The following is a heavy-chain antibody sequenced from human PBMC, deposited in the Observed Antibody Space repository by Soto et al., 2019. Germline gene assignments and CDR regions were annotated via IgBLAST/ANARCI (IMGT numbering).Heavy chain of an antibody. CDR3: ASRVGAVDY. CDR2: IYHDGLNK. J-gene: IGHJ4*02. CDR1: GFTCSSFI. Sequence: QVQLVESGGGGVQPGRSLRLSCATSGFTCSSFIMHWVRQAPGKGLEWVAVIYHDGLNKYYADSVKGRFTISRDNSKNPLYLQMNRLRGEDTAVYYCASRVGAVDYWGQGTLVTVSS. D-gene: IGHD3-16*01. V-gene: IGHV3-33*01.